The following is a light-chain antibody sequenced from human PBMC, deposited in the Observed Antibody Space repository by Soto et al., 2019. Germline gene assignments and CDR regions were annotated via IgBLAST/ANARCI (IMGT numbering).Light chain of an antibody. CDR2: EVS. CDR1: SSDVGGYNY. V-gene: IGLV2-14*01. Sequence: QSLLTQPASVSVSPGQSITISCTGTSSDVGGYNYVSWYQQHPGKAPKLMIYEVSNRPSGVSNRFSGSKSGNTASLTISGLQAEDEADYYCSSYTSSSTLYVFGTGTKVTVL. J-gene: IGLJ1*01. CDR3: SSYTSSSTLYV.